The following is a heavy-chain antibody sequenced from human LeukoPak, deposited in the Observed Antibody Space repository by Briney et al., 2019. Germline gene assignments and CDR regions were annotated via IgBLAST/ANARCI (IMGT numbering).Heavy chain of an antibody. CDR3: ARGSTNYDLWSGYYSHDGFDI. V-gene: IGHV1-69*13. Sequence: SVKVSCKASGGTFSSYAISWVRQAPGQGLEWMGGIIPIFGTANHAQKFQVRVTITADEPTSTAYMELSSLRSEDTAVYYCARGSTNYDLWSGYYSHDGFDIWGQGTMVTVA. CDR2: IIPIFGTA. D-gene: IGHD3-3*01. CDR1: GGTFSSYA. J-gene: IGHJ3*02.